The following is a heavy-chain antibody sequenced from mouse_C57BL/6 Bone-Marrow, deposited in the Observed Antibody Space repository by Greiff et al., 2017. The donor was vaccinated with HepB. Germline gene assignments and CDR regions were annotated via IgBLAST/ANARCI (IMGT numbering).Heavy chain of an antibody. Sequence: EVHLVESGPGMVKPSQSLSLTCTVTGYSITSGYDWHWIRHFPGNKLEWMGYISYSGSTNYNPSLKSRISITHDTSKNHFFLNLNSVTTEDTATYYCARSYWGYFDYWGQGTTLTVSS. CDR3: ARSYWGYFDY. V-gene: IGHV3-1*01. J-gene: IGHJ2*01. CDR1: GYSITSGYD. CDR2: ISYSGST. D-gene: IGHD4-1*01.